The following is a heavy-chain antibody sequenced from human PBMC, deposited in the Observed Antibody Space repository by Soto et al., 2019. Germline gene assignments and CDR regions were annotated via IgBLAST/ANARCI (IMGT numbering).Heavy chain of an antibody. Sequence: EVHLVESGGNLVQPGRSLRLSCAASGFNFDDYDMHWVRQVPGKGLVWVSRISWNSGSIVYADSVKGRFTIPRDNAKHPLHLQMNSLRTEDTALYYCAKDATVAAYYFDSWGQGTLVTVSS. V-gene: IGHV3-9*01. CDR3: AKDATVAAYYFDS. J-gene: IGHJ4*02. CDR1: GFNFDDYD. D-gene: IGHD6-19*01. CDR2: ISWNSGSI.